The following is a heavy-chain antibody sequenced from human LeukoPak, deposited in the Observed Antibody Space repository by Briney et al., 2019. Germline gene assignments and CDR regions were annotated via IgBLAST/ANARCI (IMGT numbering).Heavy chain of an antibody. D-gene: IGHD3-22*01. CDR1: GDSIGNYY. CDR3: ARDPHDTVYYSESSHYWYFDL. J-gene: IGHJ2*01. Sequence: SETLSLTCTVSGDSIGNYYWTWIRQSPGKGLEWIGYIYYGGSSNYNPSLKSRVTLSVDTSKNQFSLKLRSVTAADTAVYYSARDPHDTVYYSESSHYWYFDLWGRGTLVTVSS. CDR2: IYYGGSS. V-gene: IGHV4-59*01.